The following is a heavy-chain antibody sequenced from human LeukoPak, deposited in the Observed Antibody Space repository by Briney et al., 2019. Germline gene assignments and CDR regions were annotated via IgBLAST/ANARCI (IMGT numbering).Heavy chain of an antibody. V-gene: IGHV3-53*01. D-gene: IGHD6-13*01. CDR2: IYSGGST. CDR1: GFTVSSNY. Sequence: GGSLRLFCAASGFTVSSNYMSWVRQAPGKGLEWVSVIYSGGSTYYADSVKGRFTISRDNAKNSLYLEMSSLRVEDTAVYYCARELDSSSWYIFDYWGQGTLVTVSS. J-gene: IGHJ4*02. CDR3: ARELDSSSWYIFDY.